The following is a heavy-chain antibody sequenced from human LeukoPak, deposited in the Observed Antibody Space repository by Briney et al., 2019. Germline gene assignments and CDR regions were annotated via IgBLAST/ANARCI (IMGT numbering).Heavy chain of an antibody. Sequence: PSETLSLTCAVYGGSFSGYYWSWIRQPPGKGLEWIGEINHSGSTNYNPSLKSRVTISVDTSKNRFSLKLSSVTAADTAVYYCARHGGYCSSTSCRRNWFDPWGQGTLVTVSS. D-gene: IGHD2-2*03. V-gene: IGHV4-34*01. CDR1: GGSFSGYY. CDR3: ARHGGYCSSTSCRRNWFDP. J-gene: IGHJ5*02. CDR2: INHSGST.